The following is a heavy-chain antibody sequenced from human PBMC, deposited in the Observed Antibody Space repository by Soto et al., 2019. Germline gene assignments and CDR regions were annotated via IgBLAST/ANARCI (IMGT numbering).Heavy chain of an antibody. CDR3: AKDVVFYDFVTGYYLTGHYFDY. V-gene: IGHV3-23*01. Sequence: PGGSLRLSCAASGFIFNNYAMSWVRQAPGKGLEWVSFISAGGGSPNYADSVKGRFTISRDNSKNMVYLQMNSLRAEDSAVYYCAKDVVFYDFVTGYYLTGHYFDYWGQGTPVTVSS. D-gene: IGHD3-9*01. J-gene: IGHJ4*02. CDR1: GFIFNNYA. CDR2: ISAGGGSP.